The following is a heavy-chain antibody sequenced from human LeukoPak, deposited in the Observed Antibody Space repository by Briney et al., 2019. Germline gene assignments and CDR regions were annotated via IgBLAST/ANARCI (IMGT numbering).Heavy chain of an antibody. CDR3: TRGFLQIDY. J-gene: IGHJ4*02. CDR1: GGSISNYF. CDR2: IYTSGNT. Sequence: SETLSLTCTVSGGSISNYFWTWIRQPPGKGLEWIGYIYTSGNTNYNPSLESRVTMSVGTSKNQFSLRLNSVTAADTAVYYCTRGFLQIDYWGQGTLVTVSS. V-gene: IGHV4-4*09.